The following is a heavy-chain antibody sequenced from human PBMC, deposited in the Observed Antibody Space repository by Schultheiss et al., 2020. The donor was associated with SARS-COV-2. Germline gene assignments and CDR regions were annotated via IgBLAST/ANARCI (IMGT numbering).Heavy chain of an antibody. CDR1: GGSIRSSSYY. CDR2: IYYSGST. CDR3: ARAYLYDYVDYDAFDI. V-gene: IGHV4-39*07. Sequence: SQTLSLTCTVSGGSIRSSSYYWGWIRQPPGKGLEWIGSIYYSGSTYYNPSLKSRVTISVDTSKNQFSLKLSSVTAADTAVYYCARAYLYDYVDYDAFDIWGQGTMVTVSS. J-gene: IGHJ3*02. D-gene: IGHD4-17*01.